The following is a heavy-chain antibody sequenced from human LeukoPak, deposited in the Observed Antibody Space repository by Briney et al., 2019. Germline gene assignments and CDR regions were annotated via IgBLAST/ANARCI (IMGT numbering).Heavy chain of an antibody. D-gene: IGHD2-15*01. CDR2: LYYCGNT. CDR1: GGSISSYY. V-gene: IGHV4-59*08. CDR3: ARLYSYDCSGGSCYGNYYYYYMDV. J-gene: IGHJ6*03. Sequence: SETLSLTCTVSGGSISSYYWSWIRQPQAKGLELNGYLYYCGNTNYNSSLNSRVTISLDTSKNQFSLKLSSVTAAATAVYYCARLYSYDCSGGSCYGNYYYYYMDVWGKGTTVTVSS.